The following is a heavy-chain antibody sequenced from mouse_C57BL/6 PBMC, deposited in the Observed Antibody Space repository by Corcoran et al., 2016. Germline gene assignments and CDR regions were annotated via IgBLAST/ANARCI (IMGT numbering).Heavy chain of an antibody. CDR2: INPNNGGT. D-gene: IGHD1-1*01. J-gene: IGHJ1*03. CDR3: ARGPYYYGSSYWYFDV. CDR1: GYTFTDYN. V-gene: IGHV1-18*01. Sequence: EVQLQQSGPELVKPGASVKIPCKASGYTFTDYNMDWVKQSHGKSLGWIGDINPNNGGTIYNQKFKGKATLTVDKSSSTAYMELRSLTSEDTAVYYCARGPYYYGSSYWYFDVWGTGTTVTVSS.